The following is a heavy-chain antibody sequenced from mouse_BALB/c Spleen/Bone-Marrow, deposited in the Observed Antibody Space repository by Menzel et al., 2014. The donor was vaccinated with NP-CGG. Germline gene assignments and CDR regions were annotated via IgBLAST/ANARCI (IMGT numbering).Heavy chain of an antibody. CDR1: GFTFSDYG. D-gene: IGHD1-1*01. CDR2: ISNLAYSI. CDR3: ARLYGSGYGYAMDY. J-gene: IGHJ4*01. Sequence: EVHLVESGGGLVRPGGSRKLSCAASGFTFSDYGMAWVRQAPGKGPEWVAFISNLAYSICYADTVTGRFAISRENAKSTLYLEVSSLRSEDTAMYYCARLYGSGYGYAMDYWGQGTSVTVSS. V-gene: IGHV5-15*02.